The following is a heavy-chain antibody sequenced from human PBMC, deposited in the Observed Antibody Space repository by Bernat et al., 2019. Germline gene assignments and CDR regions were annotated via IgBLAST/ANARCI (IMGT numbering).Heavy chain of an antibody. Sequence: QVQLQESGPGLVKPSETLSLTCTVSGGSISSYYWSWIRQPPGKGLEWIGYIYYSGSTNYNPSLKSRVTISVDTSKNQFSLKLSSVTAADTAMYYCARDYYDSSGTDAFDIWGQGTMVTVSS. CDR2: IYYSGST. D-gene: IGHD3-22*01. V-gene: IGHV4-59*01. J-gene: IGHJ3*02. CDR3: ARDYYDSSGTDAFDI. CDR1: GGSISSYY.